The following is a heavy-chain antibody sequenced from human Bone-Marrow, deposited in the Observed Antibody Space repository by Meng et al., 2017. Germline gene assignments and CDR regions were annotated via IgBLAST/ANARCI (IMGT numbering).Heavy chain of an antibody. D-gene: IGHD2-2*01. V-gene: IGHV4-34*01. CDR3: ARGPPDCSSTSCYALDAFDI. CDR1: GGSFSGYY. CDR2: INHSGST. Sequence: GQLQQGGAGVLKPSEPRSLTCAVYGGSFSGYYWGWIRQPPGKGLEGIGEINHSGSTNYNPSLKSRVTISVDTSKNQFSLKLSSVTAADTAVYYCARGPPDCSSTSCYALDAFDIWGQGTMVTVSS. J-gene: IGHJ3*02.